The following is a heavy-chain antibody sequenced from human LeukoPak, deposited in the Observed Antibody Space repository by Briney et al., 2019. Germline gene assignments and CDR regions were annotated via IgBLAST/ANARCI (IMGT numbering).Heavy chain of an antibody. CDR2: IYTTGST. J-gene: IGHJ6*03. CDR1: GGSISSGSYY. CDR3: ARSGFHYGSGYMDV. V-gene: IGHV4-61*02. Sequence: PSQTLSLTCTVSGGSISSGSYYWSWIRQPAGTGLDWIGRIYTTGSTYYNPSLKSRVTISVDTSKNQFSLKLSSVTAADTAVYYCARSGFHYGSGYMDVWGKGTTVTISS. D-gene: IGHD3-10*01.